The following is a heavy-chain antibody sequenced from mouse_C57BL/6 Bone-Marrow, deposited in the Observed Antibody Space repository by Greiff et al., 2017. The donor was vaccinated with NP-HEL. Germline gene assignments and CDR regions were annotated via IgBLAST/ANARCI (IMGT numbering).Heavy chain of an antibody. Sequence: VHLVESGAELVRPGTSVKVSCKASGYAFTNYLIEWVKQRPGQGLEWIGVINPGSGGTNYNEKFKGKATLTADKSSSTAYMQLSSLTSEDSAVYFCARLGYYFDYWGQGTTLTVSS. CDR3: ARLGYYFDY. J-gene: IGHJ2*01. CDR2: INPGSGGT. CDR1: GYAFTNYL. V-gene: IGHV1-54*01.